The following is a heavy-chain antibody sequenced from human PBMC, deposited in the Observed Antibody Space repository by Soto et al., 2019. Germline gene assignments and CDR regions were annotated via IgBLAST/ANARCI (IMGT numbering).Heavy chain of an antibody. CDR2: INYSGST. CDR3: ARASGSSRYYYYYYMDV. J-gene: IGHJ6*03. Sequence: QVQLQQWGAGLLKPSETLSLTCAVYGGSFSGYYWSWIRQPPGKGLEWIGEINYSGSTNSNPSLKSRVTISVDTSKNQFSLKLSSVTAADTAVYYCARASGSSRYYYYYYMDVWGKGTTVTVSS. D-gene: IGHD6-25*01. V-gene: IGHV4-34*01. CDR1: GGSFSGYY.